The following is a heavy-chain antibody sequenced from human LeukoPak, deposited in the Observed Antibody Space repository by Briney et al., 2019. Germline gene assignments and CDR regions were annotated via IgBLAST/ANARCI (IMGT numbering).Heavy chain of an antibody. D-gene: IGHD3-22*01. Sequence: SETLSLTCAVYGGSFSGYYWSWIRQPPGKGLEWIGSIYHSGSTYYNPSLKSRVTISVDTSKNQFSLKLSSVTAADTAVYYCARLRITMIVVGPWGQGTLVTVSS. J-gene: IGHJ5*02. CDR3: ARLRITMIVVGP. V-gene: IGHV4-34*01. CDR2: IYHSGST. CDR1: GGSFSGYY.